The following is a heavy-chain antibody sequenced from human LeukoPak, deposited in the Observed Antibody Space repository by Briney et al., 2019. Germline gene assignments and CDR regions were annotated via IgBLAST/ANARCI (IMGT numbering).Heavy chain of an antibody. V-gene: IGHV3-74*01. CDR2: INSDGSIT. J-gene: IGHJ4*02. D-gene: IGHD3-16*01. CDR3: VRTLGAVDI. CDR1: GFTFSNYW. Sequence: GGSLRLSCAASGFTFSNYWMHWVRHAPGKGLVWVSRINSDGSITTYAESVKGRFTISRDNAKNTLYLQMNSLRAEDTAVYYCVRTLGAVDIWGQGTLVTVSS.